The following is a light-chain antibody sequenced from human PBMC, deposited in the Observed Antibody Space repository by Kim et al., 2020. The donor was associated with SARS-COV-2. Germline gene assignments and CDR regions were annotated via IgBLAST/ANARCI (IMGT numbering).Light chain of an antibody. CDR1: QDISKY. V-gene: IGKV1-33*01. J-gene: IGKJ5*01. CDR2: DAS. Sequence: ASVGDRVTITCQASQDISKYLNWYQQKLERAPKLLIYDASSLETGVPSRFSGSASGTDFTFTISSLQPEDIATYYCQQHDTLPITFGQGTRLEIK. CDR3: QQHDTLPIT.